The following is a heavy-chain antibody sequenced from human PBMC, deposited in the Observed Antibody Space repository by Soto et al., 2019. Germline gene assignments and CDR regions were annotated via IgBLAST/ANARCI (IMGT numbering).Heavy chain of an antibody. V-gene: IGHV2-26*01. J-gene: IGHJ4*02. CDR1: GFSLSNARMG. D-gene: IGHD4-17*01. CDR3: ARIDIHGDYVGFDY. Sequence: QVTLKESGPVLVKPTETLTLTCTVSGFSLSNARMGVSWIRQPPGKALEWLAHIFSNDEKSYSTSLKSRRTISKDTSKSQVVLTMTNMDPVDTATYYCARIDIHGDYVGFDYWGQGTLVTVSS. CDR2: IFSNDEK.